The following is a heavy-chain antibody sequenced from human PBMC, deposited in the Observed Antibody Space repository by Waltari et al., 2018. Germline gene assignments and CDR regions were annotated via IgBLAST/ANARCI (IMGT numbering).Heavy chain of an antibody. D-gene: IGHD3-10*01. CDR1: GGSISSGGYY. CDR2: IYYSGST. CDR3: ARQPTRGVITPTFAY. V-gene: IGHV4-31*03. Sequence: QVQLQESGPGLVKPSQTLSLTCTVSGGSISSGGYYWSWIRQQPGKGLEWIGYIYYSGSTYYIPSLNSRVTISVDTAKNQFSLKLSSVTAADTAVYYGARQPTRGVITPTFAYWGQGTLVTVSS. J-gene: IGHJ4*02.